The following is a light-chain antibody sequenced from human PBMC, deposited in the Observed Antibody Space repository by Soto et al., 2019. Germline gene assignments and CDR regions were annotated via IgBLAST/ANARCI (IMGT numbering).Light chain of an antibody. CDR2: DAS. CDR3: QHYDNLPYT. Sequence: DLQMTQSPSSLSASLGDRVTISCQASQDISRYLSWYQQKPGKAPKLLIYDASTLETGVPSRYSGSGSRTDFTFTISSLQPEDIGTYYCQHYDNLPYTFGQGTKLEIK. V-gene: IGKV1-33*01. CDR1: QDISRY. J-gene: IGKJ2*01.